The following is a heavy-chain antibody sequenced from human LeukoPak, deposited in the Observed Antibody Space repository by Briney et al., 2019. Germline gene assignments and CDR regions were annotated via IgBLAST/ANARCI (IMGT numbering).Heavy chain of an antibody. D-gene: IGHD5-24*01. V-gene: IGHV1-46*01. Sequence: GASVKVSCKASGYSFTSYYIRWVRQAPGQGLEYMGIIRPSGSTAYAQNYAQKFQGRVTMTRDTSTSAVYMELSSLRSEDTAVYYCAREGPETYYFDFWGQGTLVTVSS. CDR3: AREGPETYYFDF. CDR2: IRPSGSTAYA. CDR1: GYSFTSYY. J-gene: IGHJ4*02.